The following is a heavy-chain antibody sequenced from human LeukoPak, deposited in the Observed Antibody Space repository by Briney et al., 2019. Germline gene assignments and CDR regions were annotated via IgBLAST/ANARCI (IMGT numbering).Heavy chain of an antibody. V-gene: IGHV4-34*01. CDR2: INHSGST. CDR1: GGSFSGYY. CDR3: ARGRYYYGSGSYYNPWYFDY. Sequence: SETLSLTCAVYGGSFSGYYWSWIRQPPGKGLEWIGEINHSGSTNYNPSLKSRVTISVDMSKNQFSLKLSSVTAADTAVYYCARGRYYYGSGSYYNPWYFDYWGQGTLVTVSS. D-gene: IGHD3-10*01. J-gene: IGHJ4*02.